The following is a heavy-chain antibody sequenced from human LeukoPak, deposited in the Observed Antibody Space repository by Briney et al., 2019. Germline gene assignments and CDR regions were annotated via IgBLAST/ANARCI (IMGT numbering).Heavy chain of an antibody. V-gene: IGHV4-59*01. J-gene: IGHJ5*02. D-gene: IGHD4-23*01. CDR2: IYYSGST. CDR1: GGSISSYY. CDR3: ARRRGAYGGSLFDP. Sequence: SETLSLTCTVSGGSISSYYWSWIRQPPGKGLEWIGYIYYSGSTNYNPSLKSRVTISVDTSKNQFSLKLSSVTAADTAVYYCARRRGAYGGSLFDPWGQGTLVTVSS.